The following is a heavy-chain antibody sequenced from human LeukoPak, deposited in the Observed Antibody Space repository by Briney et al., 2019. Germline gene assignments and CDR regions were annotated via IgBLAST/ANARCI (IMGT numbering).Heavy chain of an antibody. CDR1: GGSISSGDYY. J-gene: IGHJ5*02. D-gene: IGHD3-22*01. Sequence: SETLSLTCTVSGGSISSGDYYWSWIRQPPGKGLEWIGYIYYSGSTYYNPPLKSRVTISVDTSKNQFSLKLSSVTAADTAVYYCARVPGDDYYDSSGYYPWGQGTLVTVSS. CDR3: ARVPGDDYYDSSGYYP. CDR2: IYYSGST. V-gene: IGHV4-30-4*01.